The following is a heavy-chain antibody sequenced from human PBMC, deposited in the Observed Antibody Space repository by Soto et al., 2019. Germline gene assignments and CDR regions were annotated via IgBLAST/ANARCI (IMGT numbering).Heavy chain of an antibody. CDR3: GTDLLLLLLVEDSVVYYYYGMDV. D-gene: IGHD2-8*02. CDR2: IWYDGSNK. CDR1: GFTFSSYG. Sequence: GGSLRLSCAASGFTFSSYGMHWVRQAPGKGLEWVAVIWYDGSNKYYADSVKGRFTISRDNSKNTLYLQMNSLRAEDTAVYYCGTDLLLLLLVEDSVVYYYYGMDVWGQGTTVTVSS. V-gene: IGHV3-33*01. J-gene: IGHJ6*02.